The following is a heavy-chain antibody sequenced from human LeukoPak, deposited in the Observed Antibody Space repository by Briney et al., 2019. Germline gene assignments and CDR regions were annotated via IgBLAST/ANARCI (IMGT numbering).Heavy chain of an antibody. CDR2: INHSGST. D-gene: IGHD3-9*01. V-gene: IGHV4-34*01. J-gene: IGHJ4*02. CDR3: ARGLDILTGYYYFDY. Sequence: PSETLSLTCAVYGGSFSGYYWSWIRQPPGKGLEWIGEINHSGSTNYNPSLKSRVTISVDTSKNQFSLKLSSVTAAGTAVYYCARGLDILTGYYYFDYWGQGTLVTVSS. CDR1: GGSFSGYY.